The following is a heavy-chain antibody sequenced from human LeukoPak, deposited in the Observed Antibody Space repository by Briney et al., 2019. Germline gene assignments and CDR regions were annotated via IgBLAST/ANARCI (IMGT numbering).Heavy chain of an antibody. CDR1: VVSISSRSYY. Sequence: PSETLSLTCTVSVVSISSRSYYWGWIRQPPGKGLEWIGSIYYSGSTYYNPSLKSRVTISVDTSKNQFSLKLSSVTAADTAVYYCARHVGYYDSSGSYYFDYWGQGTLVTVSS. D-gene: IGHD3-22*01. J-gene: IGHJ4*02. V-gene: IGHV4-39*01. CDR3: ARHVGYYDSSGSYYFDY. CDR2: IYYSGST.